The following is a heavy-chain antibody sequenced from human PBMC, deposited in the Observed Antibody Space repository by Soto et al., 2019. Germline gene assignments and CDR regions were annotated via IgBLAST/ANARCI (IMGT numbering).Heavy chain of an antibody. V-gene: IGHV1-58*02. CDR3: AADPYYYDSSGYYSLRFAFDI. Sequence: AGKGSCNASGYPFPSSGISWVRQARGQRLEWIGWIVVGSGNTNYAQKFQERVTITRDMSTSTAYMELSSLRSEDTAVYYCAADPYYYDSSGYYSLRFAFDIWGQGTMVTVSS. D-gene: IGHD3-22*01. CDR1: GYPFPSSG. J-gene: IGHJ3*02. CDR2: IVVGSGNT.